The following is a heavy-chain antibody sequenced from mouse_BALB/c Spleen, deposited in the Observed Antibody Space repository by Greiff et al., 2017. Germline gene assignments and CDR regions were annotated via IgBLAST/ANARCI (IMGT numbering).Heavy chain of an antibody. Sequence: DVKLVESGPSLVKPSQTLSLTCSVTGDSITSGYWNWIRKFPGNKLEYMGYISYSGSTYYNPSLKSRISITRDTSKNQYYLQLNSVTTEDTATYYCARYEYGNYAWFAYWGQGTLVTVSA. CDR2: ISYSGST. J-gene: IGHJ3*01. CDR1: GDSITSGY. V-gene: IGHV3-8*02. D-gene: IGHD2-10*02. CDR3: ARYEYGNYAWFAY.